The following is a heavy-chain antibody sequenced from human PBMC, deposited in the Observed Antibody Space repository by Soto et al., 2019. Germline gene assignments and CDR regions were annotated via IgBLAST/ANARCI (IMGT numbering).Heavy chain of an antibody. D-gene: IGHD3-3*01. CDR1: GFTFSSYA. Sequence: GGSLRLSCAASGFTFSSYAMSWVRQAPGKGLEWVSAISGSGGSTYYADSVKGRFTISRDNSKDTLYLQMNSLRAEDTAVYYCARLYDFWSGYPYSWGQGTLVTVSS. CDR2: ISGSGGST. CDR3: ARLYDFWSGYPYS. J-gene: IGHJ4*02. V-gene: IGHV3-23*01.